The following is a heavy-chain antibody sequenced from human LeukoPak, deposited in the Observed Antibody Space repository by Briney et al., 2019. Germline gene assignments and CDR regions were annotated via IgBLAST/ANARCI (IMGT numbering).Heavy chain of an antibody. CDR1: GAFSSSYY. J-gene: IGHJ4*02. V-gene: IGHV4-59*12. D-gene: IGHD6-25*01. CDR3: ARIDPLGFFDQ. CDR2: IFFSGHS. Sequence: SETLSLTCSVSGAFSSSYYWSWVRQPLGKGLEWIGHIFFSGHSTYNTPPTSRISMSVDTSKAQFSLELTSVTAADTAVYYCARIDPLGFFDQWGPGTLVTVSS.